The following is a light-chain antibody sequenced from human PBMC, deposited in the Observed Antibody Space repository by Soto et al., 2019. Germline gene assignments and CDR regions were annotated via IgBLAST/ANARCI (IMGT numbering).Light chain of an antibody. CDR3: QQYNNWPKT. Sequence: EIVMTQSPVTLSVSPGERATLSCRASQSVSSNLAWYQQKPGQAPRLLIYGASTRATGIPARFSGSGSGTEFTLTISSLQSEDLAVYCCQQYNNWPKTFGQGTKVDIK. V-gene: IGKV3-15*01. CDR2: GAS. J-gene: IGKJ1*01. CDR1: QSVSSN.